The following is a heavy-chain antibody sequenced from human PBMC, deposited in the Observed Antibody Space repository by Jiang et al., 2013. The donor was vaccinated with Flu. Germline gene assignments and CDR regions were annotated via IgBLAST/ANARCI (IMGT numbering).Heavy chain of an antibody. CDR3: ARAVGGYSYGYVAY. V-gene: IGHV1-69*01. CDR1: FSSYA. D-gene: IGHD5-18*01. J-gene: IGHJ4*02. Sequence: FSSYAFSWVRQAPGQGLEWMGGIIPIFGISNYAQEFQGRVTINADESGSTAYMELSSLRSEDTAVYYCARAVGGYSYGYVAYWGQGTLVTVSS. CDR2: IIPIFGIS.